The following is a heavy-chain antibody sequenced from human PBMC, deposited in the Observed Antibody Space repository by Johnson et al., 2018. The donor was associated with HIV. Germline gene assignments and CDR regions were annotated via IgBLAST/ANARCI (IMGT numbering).Heavy chain of an antibody. CDR1: GFTVSSNY. CDR2: FYSGGST. V-gene: IGHV3-66*01. D-gene: IGHD1-1*01. CDR3: SRKKATVFSTTSTNYAFDI. J-gene: IGHJ3*02. Sequence: EVQLVESGGGLVQPGGSLRLSCAASGFTVSSNYMTWVRQAPGKGLEWVSVFYSGGSTYYADAVKGRFPNSRDNSKNTLYLQMNSRRAEDTAVYYCSRKKATVFSTTSTNYAFDIWGQGTMVTVS.